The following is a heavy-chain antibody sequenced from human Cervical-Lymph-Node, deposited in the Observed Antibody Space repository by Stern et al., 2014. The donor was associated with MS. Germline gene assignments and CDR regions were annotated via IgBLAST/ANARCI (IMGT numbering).Heavy chain of an antibody. Sequence: EVQLVESGGGLVRPGGSLRLSCAASGFSFSSYWMSWVRQAPGKGLEWVANIKPDGSEKYYVNSVKGRFTISRDNAKNSLYLQINSLRAEDTAVYYCARASRTYYDILTGYAGFDDWGQGTLVTVSS. J-gene: IGHJ4*02. CDR2: IKPDGSEK. D-gene: IGHD3-9*01. V-gene: IGHV3-7*01. CDR3: ARASRTYYDILTGYAGFDD. CDR1: GFSFSSYW.